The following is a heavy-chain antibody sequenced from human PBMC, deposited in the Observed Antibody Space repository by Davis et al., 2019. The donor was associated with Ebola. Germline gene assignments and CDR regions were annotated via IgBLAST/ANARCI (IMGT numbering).Heavy chain of an antibody. V-gene: IGHV1-2*02. Sequence: ASVKVSCKASGYTFTGYYIHWVRQAPGQGLEWMGWINPNSGGTNYAQKFQGRVTMTRDTSISTAYMELSRLRSDDTAVYYWAREQQLVRIDYWGQGTLVTVSS. CDR2: INPNSGGT. D-gene: IGHD6-6*01. CDR1: GYTFTGYY. J-gene: IGHJ4*02. CDR3: AREQQLVRIDY.